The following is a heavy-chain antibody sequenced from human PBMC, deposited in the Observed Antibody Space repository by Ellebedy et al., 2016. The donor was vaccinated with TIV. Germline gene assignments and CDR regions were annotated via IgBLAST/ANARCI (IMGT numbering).Heavy chain of an antibody. D-gene: IGHD3-16*01. Sequence: PGGSLRLSCAASGFTFSSCAMTWVRQAPGKGLEWVSSITGSGSSTYYADSVKGRFTISRDNSKNTLSLQMNSLRAEDTAVYYCAILGISVEYTNDGGFDYWGQGTLVTVSS. V-gene: IGHV3-23*01. CDR1: GFTFSSCA. CDR2: ITGSGSST. CDR3: AILGISVEYTNDGGFDY. J-gene: IGHJ4*02.